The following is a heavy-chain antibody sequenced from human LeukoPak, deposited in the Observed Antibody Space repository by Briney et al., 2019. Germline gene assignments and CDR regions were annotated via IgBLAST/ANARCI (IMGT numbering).Heavy chain of an antibody. CDR2: LSSSGGDT. CDR1: GFTFSSYV. V-gene: IGHV3-23*01. CDR3: AKGVIDYDSSGYRPFDY. J-gene: IGHJ4*02. D-gene: IGHD3-22*01. Sequence: PGGSLRLSCEVSGFTFSSYVMSWVRQAPGKGLEWGSALSSSGGDTSYEDSVKGRFTISRDNSKNTLYLQMSSLRAEDTAVYYCAKGVIDYDSSGYRPFDYWGQGTLVTVSS.